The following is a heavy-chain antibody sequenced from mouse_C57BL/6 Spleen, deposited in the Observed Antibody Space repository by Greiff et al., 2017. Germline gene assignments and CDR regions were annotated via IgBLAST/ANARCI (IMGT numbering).Heavy chain of an antibody. J-gene: IGHJ3*01. Sequence: EVMLVESGGGLVKPGGSLKLSCAASGFTFSDYGMHWVRQAPEKGLEWVAYISSGSSTIYYADTVKGRFTISRDNAKNTLFLQMTSLGSEDTAMYYCARDYGSSSFAYWGQGTLVTVSA. CDR2: ISSGSSTI. CDR3: ARDYGSSSFAY. V-gene: IGHV5-17*01. CDR1: GFTFSDYG. D-gene: IGHD1-1*01.